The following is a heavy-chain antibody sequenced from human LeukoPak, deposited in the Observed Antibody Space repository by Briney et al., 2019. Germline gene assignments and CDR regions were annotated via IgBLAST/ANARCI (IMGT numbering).Heavy chain of an antibody. D-gene: IGHD4-17*01. Sequence: ASVKVSCKASGYTFTSYAMNWVRQAPGQGLEWMGWINTNTGNPTYAQGFTGRFVFSLDTSVSTAYLQISSLKAEDTAVYYCARPFYGTTVTNECDAFDIWGQGTMVTVSS. J-gene: IGHJ3*02. CDR3: ARPFYGTTVTNECDAFDI. CDR1: GYTFTSYA. V-gene: IGHV7-4-1*02. CDR2: INTNTGNP.